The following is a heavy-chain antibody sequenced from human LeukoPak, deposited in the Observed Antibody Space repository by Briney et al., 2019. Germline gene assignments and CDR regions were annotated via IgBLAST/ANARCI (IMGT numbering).Heavy chain of an antibody. Sequence: SETLSLTCTVSGGSISSGDYYWSWIRQPPGKGLEWIGYIYYSGSTYYNPSLKSRVTISVDTSKNQFSLKLSSVTAADTAVYYCARGEFQLAVDYWGQGTLVTVSS. J-gene: IGHJ4*02. CDR2: IYYSGST. CDR3: ARGEFQLAVDY. V-gene: IGHV4-30-4*01. CDR1: GGSISSGDYY. D-gene: IGHD6-13*01.